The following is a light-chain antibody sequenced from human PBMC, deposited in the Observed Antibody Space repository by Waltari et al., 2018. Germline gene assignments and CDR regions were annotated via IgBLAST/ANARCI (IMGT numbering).Light chain of an antibody. CDR1: TSNIQVNT. V-gene: IGLV1-44*01. Sequence: QSVLTQPPSASGTPGQRVTISCSGSTSNIQVNTANWYQHLPGSAPKLLTYTNDQRPSGVPDRFSGAKSGTSASLAISGLQSDDEGHYYCATWDDRLNGWVFGGGTKLTVL. CDR3: ATWDDRLNGWV. J-gene: IGLJ3*02. CDR2: TND.